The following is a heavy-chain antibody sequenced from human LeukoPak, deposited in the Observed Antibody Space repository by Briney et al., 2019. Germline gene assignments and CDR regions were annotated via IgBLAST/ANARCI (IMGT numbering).Heavy chain of an antibody. V-gene: IGHV3-21*01. D-gene: IGHD1-26*01. J-gene: IGHJ4*02. Sequence: GGSLRLSCAASGFTISPYSMNWVRQAPGKGLEWVSSISSSSSYIYYADSVKGRFTISRDNAKNSLYLQMNSLRAEDTAVYYCARVYSSGSRYYFDYWGQGTLVTVSS. CDR1: GFTISPYS. CDR2: ISSSSSYI. CDR3: ARVYSSGSRYYFDY.